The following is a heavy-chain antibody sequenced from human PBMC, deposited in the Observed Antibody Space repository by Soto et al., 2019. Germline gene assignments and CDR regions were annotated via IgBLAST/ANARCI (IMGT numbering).Heavy chain of an antibody. J-gene: IGHJ3*02. Sequence: QVQLVESGGGVVQPGRSLRLSCAASGFTFSSYGMHWVRQAPGKGLEWVAVIWYDGSNKYYADSVKGRFTISRDNSKNTLYLQMNSLKAEDTAVYYCAREDARDYGDPNDAFDIWGQGTMVPVSS. D-gene: IGHD4-17*01. V-gene: IGHV3-33*01. CDR3: AREDARDYGDPNDAFDI. CDR2: IWYDGSNK. CDR1: GFTFSSYG.